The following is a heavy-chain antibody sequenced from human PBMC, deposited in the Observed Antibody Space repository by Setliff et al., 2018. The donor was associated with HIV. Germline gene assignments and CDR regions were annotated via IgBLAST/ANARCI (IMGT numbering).Heavy chain of an antibody. J-gene: IGHJ6*02. CDR3: ARDQGYGSGSPHCGMDV. Sequence: KPSQSRSLAWTVSGGSNRSHYWSWIRQPPGRGLEWIGNIYYSGNINYNPSLKSRVTISIDTSKNQFSLKLSSVTAADTAVYYCARDQGYGSGSPHCGMDVWGQGTTVTVSS. CDR2: IYYSGNI. D-gene: IGHD3-10*01. V-gene: IGHV4-59*11. CDR1: GGSNRSHY.